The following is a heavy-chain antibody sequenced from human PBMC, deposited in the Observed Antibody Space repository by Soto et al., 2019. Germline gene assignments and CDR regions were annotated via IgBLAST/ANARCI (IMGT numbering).Heavy chain of an antibody. D-gene: IGHD6-13*01. CDR3: AIRRDSSWYPGYYYYYGMDV. J-gene: IGHJ6*02. CDR2: IYYSGST. V-gene: IGHV4-39*01. CDR1: RGSISSSSYY. Sequence: SETLSLTCPVSRGSISSSSYYWGWIRQPPGKGLEWIGSIYYSGSTYYNPSLKSRVTISVDTSKNQFSLKLSSVTAADTAVYYCAIRRDSSWYPGYYYYYGMDVWGQGTTVTAP.